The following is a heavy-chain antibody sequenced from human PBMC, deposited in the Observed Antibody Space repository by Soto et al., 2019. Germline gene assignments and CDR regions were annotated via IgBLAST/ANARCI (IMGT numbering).Heavy chain of an antibody. CDR1: GAPITSNY. CDR3: ARVSVTGYFDWLDP. Sequence: SETLSLTCSVSGAPITSNYWTWIRQPPGKGLEWIGYLDHQGYSNYSPSLRSRVSMSIDTSKNQLSLKVHSVTAADTAVYYCARVSVTGYFDWLDPWGPGTMLTVYS. D-gene: IGHD3-9*01. CDR2: LDHQGYS. J-gene: IGHJ5*02. V-gene: IGHV4-59*01.